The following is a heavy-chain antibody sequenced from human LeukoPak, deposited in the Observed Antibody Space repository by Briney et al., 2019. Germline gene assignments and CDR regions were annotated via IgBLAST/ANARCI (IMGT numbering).Heavy chain of an antibody. CDR1: GFTVSSNS. CDR2: IYSDNT. D-gene: IGHD3-9*01. Sequence: GGSLRLSCTVSGFTVSSNSMSWVRQAPGKGLEWVSFIYSDNTHYSDSVKGRFTISRDNSKNTLYLQMNSLRAEDTAVYYCARDSELRYFDWLFPGYYMDVWGKGTTVTVSS. V-gene: IGHV3-53*01. CDR3: ARDSELRYFDWLFPGYYMDV. J-gene: IGHJ6*03.